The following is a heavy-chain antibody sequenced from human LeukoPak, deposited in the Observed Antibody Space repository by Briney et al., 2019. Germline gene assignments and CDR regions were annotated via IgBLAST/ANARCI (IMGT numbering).Heavy chain of an antibody. CDR3: ARFPPLTGSNWFDP. CDR1: GYTFTGYY. V-gene: IGHV1-2*02. D-gene: IGHD1-20*01. J-gene: IGHJ5*02. Sequence: ASVKVSCKASGYTFTGYYMHWVRQAPGQGLEWMGWINPNSGDTNYAQKFQGRVTMTRDTSISTAYMELSRLRSDDTAVYYCARFPPLTGSNWFDPWGQGTLVTVSS. CDR2: INPNSGDT.